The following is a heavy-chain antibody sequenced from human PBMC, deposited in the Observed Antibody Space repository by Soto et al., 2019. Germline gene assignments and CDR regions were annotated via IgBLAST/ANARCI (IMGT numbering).Heavy chain of an antibody. CDR2: INEDRSQI. CDR1: GFTFSRYW. Sequence: GGSLRLSCAASGFTFSRYWMTWVRQAPGKGLEWMAKINEDRSQIQYVEKVKGKFTNSRDNAKNSLYLQMNCLRVVDTAIYYCVREGDYFFDFWGQGMLVTVSS. D-gene: IGHD3-9*01. CDR3: VREGDYFFDF. J-gene: IGHJ4*02. V-gene: IGHV3-7*01.